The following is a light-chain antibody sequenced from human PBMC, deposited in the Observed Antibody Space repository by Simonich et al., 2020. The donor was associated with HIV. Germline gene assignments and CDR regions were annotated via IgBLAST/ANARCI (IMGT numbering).Light chain of an antibody. CDR1: QSVSSN. V-gene: IGKV3-15*01. J-gene: IGKJ1*01. CDR3: QQYNIWPRT. CDR2: DAS. Sequence: EMVMTQSPATLSLSPGERATLSCRASQSVSSNLAWYQQKPGQAPTLLIYDASTRATGIPARFSGSGSGTEFTLNINRMQSEDFAVYYCQQYNIWPRTFGLGTKVEMK.